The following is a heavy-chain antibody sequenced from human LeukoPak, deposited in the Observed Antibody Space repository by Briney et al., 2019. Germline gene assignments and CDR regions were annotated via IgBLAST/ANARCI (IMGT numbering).Heavy chain of an antibody. Sequence: GGSLRLSCAASGFTFSSYRMNWVRQAPGEGLEWVSSISSSSSYIYYADSVKGRFTISRDNAKNSLYLQMNSLRAEDTAVYYCARDIDYYDSSGTYYFDYWGQGTLVTVSS. CDR3: ARDIDYYDSSGTYYFDY. CDR2: ISSSSSYI. CDR1: GFTFSSYR. D-gene: IGHD3-22*01. V-gene: IGHV3-21*01. J-gene: IGHJ4*02.